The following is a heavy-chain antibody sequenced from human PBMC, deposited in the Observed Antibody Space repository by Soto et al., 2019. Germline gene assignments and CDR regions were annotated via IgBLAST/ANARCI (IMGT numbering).Heavy chain of an antibody. CDR2: IDPDGTTT. V-gene: IGHV3-74*01. CDR3: ARGPRPSSAGTGAY. Sequence: GGSLRLSCALSGFDSSYYWIQWFRQSPGKGLEWVSRIDPDGTTTNYADSVKGRFSVSRDNAKKTIYLQMNSLTADDTALYHCARGPRPSSAGTGAYWGQGTLVTVSS. D-gene: IGHD1-1*01. CDR1: GFDSSYYW. J-gene: IGHJ1*01.